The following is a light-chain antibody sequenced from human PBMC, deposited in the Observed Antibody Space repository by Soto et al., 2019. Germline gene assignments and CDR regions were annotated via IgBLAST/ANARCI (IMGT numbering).Light chain of an antibody. J-gene: IGKJ2*01. CDR1: QSVSSSY. CDR2: GTG. V-gene: IGKV3-20*01. CDR3: QQYGSTPHT. Sequence: EIVLTQSPGTLSLSPGQRATLSCRASQSVSSSYLAWYQHRRGQAPRLLMFGTGSRATGIPDRFSGTGSRTDFTLIISRLEPEAFAVYYCQQYGSTPHTFGQGTKLEIK.